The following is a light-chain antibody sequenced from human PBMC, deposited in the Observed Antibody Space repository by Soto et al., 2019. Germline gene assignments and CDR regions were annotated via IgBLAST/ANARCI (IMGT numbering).Light chain of an antibody. J-gene: IGKJ5*01. CDR1: QSISSS. Sequence: EIVLTQSPATLSLSPGERATRSCRASQSISSSLAWYQQQPGQAPRLLIYDASNRATGIPARFSGSGSGTDFTLTISSLEPEDFAIYYCQQRSDWPPGFGQGTRLEIK. CDR2: DAS. V-gene: IGKV3-11*01. CDR3: QQRSDWPPG.